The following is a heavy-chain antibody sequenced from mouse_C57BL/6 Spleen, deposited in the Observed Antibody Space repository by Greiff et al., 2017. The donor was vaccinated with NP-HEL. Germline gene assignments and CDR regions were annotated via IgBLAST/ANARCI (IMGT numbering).Heavy chain of an antibody. D-gene: IGHD1-1*01. J-gene: IGHJ2*01. CDR2: IDPSDSYT. Sequence: QVQLQQPGAELVMPGASVKLSCKASGYTFTSYWMHWVKQRPGQGLEWIGEIDPSDSYTNYNQKFKGKSTLTVDKSSSTAYMQLSSLTSEDAAVYDCARAGLVASNYDFDYWGQGTTLTVSS. CDR1: GYTFTSYW. V-gene: IGHV1-69*01. CDR3: ARAGLVASNYDFDY.